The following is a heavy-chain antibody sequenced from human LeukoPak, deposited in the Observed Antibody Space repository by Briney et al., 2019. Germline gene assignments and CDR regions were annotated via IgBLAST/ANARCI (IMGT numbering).Heavy chain of an antibody. CDR1: GGSISSYY. V-gene: IGHV4-59*01. CDR3: ARDRCSSTSCYKGSIWFDP. J-gene: IGHJ5*02. Sequence: PSETPSLTCTVSGGSISSYYWSWIRQPPGKGLEWIGYIYYSGSTNYNPSLKSRVTISVDTSKNQFSLKLGSVTAADTAVYYCARDRCSSTSCYKGSIWFDPWGQGTLVTVSS. CDR2: IYYSGST. D-gene: IGHD2-2*02.